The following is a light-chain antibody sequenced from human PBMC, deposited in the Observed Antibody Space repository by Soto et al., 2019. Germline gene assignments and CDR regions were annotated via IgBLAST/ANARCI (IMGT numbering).Light chain of an antibody. J-gene: IGKJ2*01. CDR1: QSVSSY. V-gene: IGKV3-15*01. Sequence: EIVMTQSPATLSVSLGERVTLSCRASQSVSSYLAWYQQKPGQAPRLLISDASTRATDLPDRFSGSGSGTDFSLTISSLQSTDLAVYYCLQYRTWPPLYTFGQGTKLEIK. CDR3: LQYRTWPPLYT. CDR2: DAS.